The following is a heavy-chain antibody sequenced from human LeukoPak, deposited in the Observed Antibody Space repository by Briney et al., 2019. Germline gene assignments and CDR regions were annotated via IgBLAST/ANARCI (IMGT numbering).Heavy chain of an antibody. J-gene: IGHJ4*02. CDR1: GITLSNYG. CDR2: LGGSGGTT. CDR3: AKRGVVIRVILVGFHKEAYYFDS. Sequence: GGSLRLSCAVSGITLSNYGMSWLRQAPGKGLEWVAGLGGSGGTTNYADSVKGRITISRDNRKNTLYLQMNSLRAEDTAVYFCAKRGVVIRVILVGFHKEAYYFDSWGQGALVTVSS. V-gene: IGHV3-23*01. D-gene: IGHD3-22*01.